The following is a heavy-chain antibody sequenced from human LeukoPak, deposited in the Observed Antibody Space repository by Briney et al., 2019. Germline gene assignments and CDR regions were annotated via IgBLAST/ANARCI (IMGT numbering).Heavy chain of an antibody. Sequence: GTSVKVSCKPSGFTFTSSAMQWVRQARGQRLEWIGWIVVGSGNTNYPQKFQERVTITRDMSTSTAYMELSSLRSEDTAVYYCAADVIVGATKDFDYWGQGTLVTVSS. V-gene: IGHV1-58*02. CDR1: GFTFTSSA. CDR3: AADVIVGATKDFDY. D-gene: IGHD1-26*01. CDR2: IVVGSGNT. J-gene: IGHJ4*02.